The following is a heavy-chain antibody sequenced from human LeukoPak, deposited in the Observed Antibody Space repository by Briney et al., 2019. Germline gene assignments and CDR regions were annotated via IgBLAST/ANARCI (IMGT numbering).Heavy chain of an antibody. D-gene: IGHD3-3*01. CDR2: IYHSGST. Sequence: KASETLSLTCTVSGYSISSGYYWGWIRQPPGKGLEWIGSIYHSGSTYYNPSLKSRVTISVDKSKNQFSLKLSSVTAADTAVYYCARGRDFWSGFDYWGQGTLVTVSS. J-gene: IGHJ4*02. CDR3: ARGRDFWSGFDY. CDR1: GYSISSGYY. V-gene: IGHV4-38-2*02.